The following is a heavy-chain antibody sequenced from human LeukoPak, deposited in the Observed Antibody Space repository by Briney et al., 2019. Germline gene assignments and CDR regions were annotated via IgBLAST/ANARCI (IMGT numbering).Heavy chain of an antibody. J-gene: IGHJ5*02. V-gene: IGHV3-23*01. Sequence: PGGSLRLSCAASGFTFSSYAMSWVRPAPGKGLEWVSAISGSGGSTYYADSVKGRFTISRDNSKNMLYLQMNSLRAEDTAVYYCARDNGYYGSGSYFNWFDPWGQGTLVTVSS. D-gene: IGHD3-10*01. CDR2: ISGSGGST. CDR3: ARDNGYYGSGSYFNWFDP. CDR1: GFTFSSYA.